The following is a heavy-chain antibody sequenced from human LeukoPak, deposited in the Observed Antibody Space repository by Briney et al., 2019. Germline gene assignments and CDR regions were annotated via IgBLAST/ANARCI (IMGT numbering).Heavy chain of an antibody. V-gene: IGHV1-2*02. J-gene: IGHJ6*03. CDR2: INPNSGDT. CDR1: GYTFTDYY. Sequence: ASVKVSCKASGYTFTDYYMHWVRQAPGQGLEWMGWINPNSGDTKYAQKFQGRVTMTRDTSISTAYMELSRLRSDDTAVYYCARVKSIAVAGTGGYYYYYYMDVWGKGTTVTVSS. D-gene: IGHD6-19*01. CDR3: ARVKSIAVAGTGGYYYYYYMDV.